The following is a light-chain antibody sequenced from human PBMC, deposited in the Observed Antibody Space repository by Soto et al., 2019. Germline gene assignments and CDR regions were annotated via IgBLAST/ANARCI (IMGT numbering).Light chain of an antibody. CDR1: QSVSSN. Sequence: EIVMPPSPATLSVSPGARSALSGRASQSVSSNLAWYQQKPGQAPRLLIYDASTRATGIPARFSGSGSGTEFTLTISSLQSEDFAVYYCQQYNNWLWTFGQGTKVDIK. CDR3: QQYNNWLWT. V-gene: IGKV3-15*01. J-gene: IGKJ1*01. CDR2: DAS.